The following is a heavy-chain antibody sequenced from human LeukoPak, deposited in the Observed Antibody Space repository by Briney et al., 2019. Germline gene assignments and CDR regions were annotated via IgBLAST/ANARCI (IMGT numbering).Heavy chain of an antibody. CDR3: AKADNYDSSGSFDY. CDR2: ISGSGGST. CDR1: GFTISSYA. J-gene: IGHJ4*02. V-gene: IGHV3-23*01. D-gene: IGHD3-22*01. Sequence: PGGSLRLSCAASGFTISSYAMSWVRQAPGKGLEWVSAISGSGGSTYYADSVKGRFTISRDNSKNTLYLQMNSLRAEDTAVYYCAKADNYDSSGSFDYWGQGTLVTVSS.